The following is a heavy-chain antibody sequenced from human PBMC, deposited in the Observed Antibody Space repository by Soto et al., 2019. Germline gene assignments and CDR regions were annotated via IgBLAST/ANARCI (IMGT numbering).Heavy chain of an antibody. D-gene: IGHD3-9*01. CDR1: GGSISRSNW. CDR3: ARSITFDWLFFDN. CDR2: IYHGGST. V-gene: IGHV4-4*02. J-gene: IGHJ4*02. Sequence: SETLSLTCAVSGGSISRSNWWSWVRQSPGKGLEWIGEIYHGGSTNYNPSLKSRVTISVDKSKNQFSLKLSSLTAADTAVYYCARSITFDWLFFDNWGQGTLVTVSS.